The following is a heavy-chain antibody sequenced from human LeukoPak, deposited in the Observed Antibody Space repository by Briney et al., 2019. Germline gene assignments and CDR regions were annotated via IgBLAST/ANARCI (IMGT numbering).Heavy chain of an antibody. CDR1: GFTFSSYA. J-gene: IGHJ1*01. CDR2: ISGSGGST. D-gene: IGHD6-19*01. CDR3: AKDLQDLGYSSGWGRAEYFQH. V-gene: IGHV3-23*01. Sequence: GGSLRLSCAASGFTFSSYAMSWVRQAPGKGLESVSAISGSGGSTYYADSVKGRFTISRDNSKNTLYLQMNSLRAEDTAVYYCAKDLQDLGYSSGWGRAEYFQHWGQGTLVTVSS.